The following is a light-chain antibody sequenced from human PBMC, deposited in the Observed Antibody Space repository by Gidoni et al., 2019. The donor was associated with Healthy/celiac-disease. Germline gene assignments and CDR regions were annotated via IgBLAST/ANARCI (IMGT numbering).Light chain of an antibody. Sequence: QSVLTQPPSVSAAPGQKVTISCSGSSSNSGNNYVSWYQQLPGTAPKLLIYENNKRPSGIPDRFSGSKSGTSATLGITGLQTGDEADYYCGTWDSSLSAGPFGGGTKLTVL. CDR1: SSNSGNNY. V-gene: IGLV1-51*02. CDR2: ENN. J-gene: IGLJ2*01. CDR3: GTWDSSLSAGP.